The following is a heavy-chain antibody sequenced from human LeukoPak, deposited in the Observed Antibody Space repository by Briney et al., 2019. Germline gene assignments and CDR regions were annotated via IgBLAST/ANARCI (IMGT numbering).Heavy chain of an antibody. Sequence: GGSLRLSCAASGFTFSNAWMSWVRQAPGKGLEWVGRIKSKTDGGTTDYAAPVKGRFTISRDDSKNTLYLQMSGLRTEDTAVYYCAKNPRAVTISGVPSQGYWGQGTLVTVSS. CDR2: IKSKTDGGTT. D-gene: IGHD3-3*01. V-gene: IGHV3-15*01. CDR1: GFTFSNAW. CDR3: AKNPRAVTISGVPSQGY. J-gene: IGHJ4*02.